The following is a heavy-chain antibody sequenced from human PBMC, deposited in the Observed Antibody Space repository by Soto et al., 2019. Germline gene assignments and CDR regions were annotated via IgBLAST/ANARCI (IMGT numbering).Heavy chain of an antibody. D-gene: IGHD3-22*01. V-gene: IGHV3-33*01. CDR3: ARDEVVYYDSSGYYYPYAFDI. J-gene: IGHJ3*02. CDR1: GFTFSSYG. CDR2: IWYDGSNK. Sequence: PGGSLRLSCAASGFTFSSYGMHWVRQAPGKGLEWVAVIWYDGSNKYYADSVKGRFTISRDSSKNTLYLQMNSLRAEDTAVYYCARDEVVYYDSSGYYYPYAFDIWGQGTMVTV.